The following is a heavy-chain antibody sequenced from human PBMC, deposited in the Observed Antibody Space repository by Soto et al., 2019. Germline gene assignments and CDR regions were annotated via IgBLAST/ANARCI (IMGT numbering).Heavy chain of an antibody. Sequence: LRLSCAASGFTFSSYGMHWVRQAPGKGLEWVAVISYDGSNKYYADSVKGRFTISRDNSKNTLYLQMNSLRAEDTAVYYCAKGGGYSSGWYFGYWGQGTLVTVSS. D-gene: IGHD6-19*01. CDR1: GFTFSSYG. V-gene: IGHV3-30*18. CDR3: AKGGGYSSGWYFGY. J-gene: IGHJ4*02. CDR2: ISYDGSNK.